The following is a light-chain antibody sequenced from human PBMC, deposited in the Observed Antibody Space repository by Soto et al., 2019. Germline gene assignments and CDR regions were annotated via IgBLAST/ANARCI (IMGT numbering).Light chain of an antibody. V-gene: IGKV1-39*01. J-gene: IGKJ1*01. CDR3: QQRYSNPRT. CDR2: AAS. CDR1: QNIINW. Sequence: DIQMTPSPSTPSASLGDRVTMACRASQNIINWLAWYQQKPGKATKLLIYAASSLQSGVPSRFSGSGSGKDGTLTISSLQPEDFATDYCQQRYSNPRTFGQGTKVDIK.